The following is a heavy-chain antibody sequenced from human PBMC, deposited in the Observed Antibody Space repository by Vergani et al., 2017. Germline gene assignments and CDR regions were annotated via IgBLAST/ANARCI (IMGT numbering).Heavy chain of an antibody. Sequence: QVQLQESCPGLVKPSETLSLTCAVSGYSISSGYYWGWIRQPPGKGLEWIGSIFHSGSTYYNPSLKSRVTISVDTSKNQFSLKLSSVTAADKAVYYCARRFSGSLDYWGQGTLVTVSS. D-gene: IGHD1-26*01. CDR2: IFHSGST. J-gene: IGHJ4*02. V-gene: IGHV4-38-2*01. CDR3: ARRFSGSLDY. CDR1: GYSISSGYY.